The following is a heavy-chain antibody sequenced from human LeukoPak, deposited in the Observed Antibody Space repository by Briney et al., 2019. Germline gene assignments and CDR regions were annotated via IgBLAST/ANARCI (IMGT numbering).Heavy chain of an antibody. D-gene: IGHD5-24*01. J-gene: IGHJ4*02. CDR1: GGTFSSYA. V-gene: IGHV3-23*01. Sequence: ASVKVSCKASGGTFSSYAMSWVRQAPGKGLEWVSAISGSGGSTYYADSVKGRFTISRDNSKNTLYLQMNSLRAEDTAVYYCAKRDGIGSVEMDTPYYFDYWGQGTLVTVSS. CDR2: ISGSGGST. CDR3: AKRDGIGSVEMDTPYYFDY.